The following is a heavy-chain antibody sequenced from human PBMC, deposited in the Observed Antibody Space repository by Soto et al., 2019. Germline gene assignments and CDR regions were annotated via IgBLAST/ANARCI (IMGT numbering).Heavy chain of an antibody. CDR2: ISYSAKT. CDR3: TRGAGAPWVRFDS. J-gene: IGHJ4*02. V-gene: IGHV4-38-2*01. D-gene: IGHD3-16*01. Sequence: SETLSLTCGVSGYSITSGFYWGWVRQSPGKGLEWIGTISYSAKTFYNPSLASRLSMAVDSSKNQFSLRLTSVTAADTALYYCTRGAGAPWVRFDSWGRGILVTVSS. CDR1: GYSITSGFY.